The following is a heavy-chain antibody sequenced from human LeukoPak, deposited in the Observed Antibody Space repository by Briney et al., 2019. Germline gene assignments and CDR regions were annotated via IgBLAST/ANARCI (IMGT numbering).Heavy chain of an antibody. J-gene: IGHJ4*02. CDR1: GFTLSSYW. CDR2: IDTDERST. CDR3: TRGLLGIDY. Sequence: PGGSLRLSCAASGFTLSSYWMHWVRQVPGKGLVWVSRIDTDERSTNYADSVKGRFTIFRDNARNTLYLQMNSLRAEDTAVYYCTRGLLGIDYWGQGTLVTVSS. V-gene: IGHV3-74*01. D-gene: IGHD2-8*02.